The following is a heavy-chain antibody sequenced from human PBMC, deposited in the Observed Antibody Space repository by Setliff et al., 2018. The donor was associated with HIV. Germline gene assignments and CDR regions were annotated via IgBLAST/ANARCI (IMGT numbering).Heavy chain of an antibody. CDR3: VPQRGSGSDPFDI. D-gene: IGHD6-25*01. CDR1: GYTLTELS. V-gene: IGHV1-24*01. CDR2: FDPQDDET. J-gene: IGHJ3*02. Sequence: ASVKVSCKVSGYTLTELSRHWVRQAPGKGLEWIGSFDPQDDETIYAQNFQGRVTMTEDTSTDTAYMELSSLRSEDTAVYYCVPQRGSGSDPFDIWGPGTMVTVSS.